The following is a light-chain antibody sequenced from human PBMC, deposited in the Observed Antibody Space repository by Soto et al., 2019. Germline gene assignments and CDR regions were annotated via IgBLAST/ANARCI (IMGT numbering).Light chain of an antibody. CDR1: TSDVGSFNY. CDR2: QVV. J-gene: IGLJ2*01. CDR3: TSYTTSNTLL. V-gene: IGLV2-14*01. Sequence: QSALTQPASVSGSPGQSITVSCTGSTSDVGSFNYVSWYQQHPGKVPKLIIYQVVNRPSGVSDRFSGSKSGNTASLTISGLQTEDEADYYCTSYTTSNTLLFGGGTKVTVL.